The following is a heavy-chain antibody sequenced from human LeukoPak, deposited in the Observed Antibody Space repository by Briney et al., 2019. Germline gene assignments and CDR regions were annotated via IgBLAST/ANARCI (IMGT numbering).Heavy chain of an antibody. V-gene: IGHV4-59*12. Sequence: SETLSLTCTVSGGSIRSNYWSWIRQPPGKGLEWIGYIYHSGSTYYNPSLKSRVTISVDRSKNQFSLKLSSVTAADTAVYYCARGGMTTVTTSWFDPWGQGTLVTVSS. CDR1: GGSIRSNY. CDR2: IYHSGST. J-gene: IGHJ5*02. D-gene: IGHD4-17*01. CDR3: ARGGMTTVTTSWFDP.